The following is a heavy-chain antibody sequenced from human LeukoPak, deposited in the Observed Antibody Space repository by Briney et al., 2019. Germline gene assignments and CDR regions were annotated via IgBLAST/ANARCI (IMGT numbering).Heavy chain of an antibody. CDR2: IYSGGDT. Sequence: GGSLRHSCAASGFTVSSNFMSWVRQAPGKGLEWVSVIYSGGDTYYADSVKGRFTISRDNSKNTLFLQMNSLRAEDTALYYCARERGRGVISPYFDYWGQGTLVTVSS. CDR3: ARERGRGVISPYFDY. J-gene: IGHJ4*02. CDR1: GFTVSSNF. V-gene: IGHV3-66*01. D-gene: IGHD3-10*01.